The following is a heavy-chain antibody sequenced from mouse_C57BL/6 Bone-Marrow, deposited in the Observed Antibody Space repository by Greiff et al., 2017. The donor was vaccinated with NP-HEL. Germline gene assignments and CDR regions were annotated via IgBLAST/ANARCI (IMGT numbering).Heavy chain of an antibody. J-gene: IGHJ4*01. CDR3: AHITTVANPMDY. Sequence: VQLQESGAELVKPGASVKLSCKASGYTFTEYTIHWVKQRSGQGLEWIGWFYPGSGSIKYNEKFKDKATLTADKSSSTVYMELSRLTSEDSAVYFCAHITTVANPMDYWGQGTSVTVSS. CDR2: FYPGSGSI. V-gene: IGHV1-62-2*01. D-gene: IGHD1-1*01. CDR1: GYTFTEYT.